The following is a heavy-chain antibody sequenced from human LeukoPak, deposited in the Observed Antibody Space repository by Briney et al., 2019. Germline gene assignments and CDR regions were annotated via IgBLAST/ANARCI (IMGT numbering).Heavy chain of an antibody. J-gene: IGHJ6*02. Sequence: GGSLRLSCAASGFTFSSYGMHWVRQAPGKGLEWVAVISYDGSNKYYADSVKGRFTISRDNSKNTLYLQMNSLRAEDAAVYYCAKAPSGDYYYGMDVWGQGTTVTVSS. D-gene: IGHD3-10*01. V-gene: IGHV3-30*18. CDR3: AKAPSGDYYYGMDV. CDR2: ISYDGSNK. CDR1: GFTFSSYG.